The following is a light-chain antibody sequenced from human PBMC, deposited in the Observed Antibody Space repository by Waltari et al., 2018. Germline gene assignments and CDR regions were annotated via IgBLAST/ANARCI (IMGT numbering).Light chain of an antibody. CDR3: QLFGSSPLYS. CDR2: GAS. CDR1: QSLSVAY. V-gene: IGKV3-20*01. J-gene: IGKJ2*01. Sequence: EIVLTQSPSTLSLSAGDTATLSCRASQSLSVAYLAWYQHKSGQAPRLLIYGASYRATGIPDRFSGSGSGTDFTLTISRLEPEDFAVYYCQLFGSSPLYSFGQGTKLEI.